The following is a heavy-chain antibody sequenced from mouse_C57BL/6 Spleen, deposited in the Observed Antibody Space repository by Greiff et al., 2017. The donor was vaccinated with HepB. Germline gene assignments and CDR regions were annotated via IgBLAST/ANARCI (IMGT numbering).Heavy chain of an antibody. Sequence: EVQLVESGGGLVKPGGSLKLSCAASGFTFSSYAMSWVRQTPEKRLEWVATISDGGSYTYYPDNVKGRFTISRDNAKNNLYLQMSHLKSEDTAMYYCARGGGKLGYYFDYWGQGTTLTVSS. V-gene: IGHV5-4*01. CDR1: GFTFSSYA. CDR2: ISDGGSYT. J-gene: IGHJ2*01. D-gene: IGHD4-1*01. CDR3: ARGGGKLGYYFDY.